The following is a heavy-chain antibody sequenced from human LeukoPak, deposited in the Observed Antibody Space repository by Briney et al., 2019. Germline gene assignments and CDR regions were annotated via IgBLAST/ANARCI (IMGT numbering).Heavy chain of an antibody. CDR3: VGGYGGAFDI. CDR1: GGSISSYY. V-gene: IGHV4-59*01. CDR2: VYYSGST. D-gene: IGHD5-12*01. J-gene: IGHJ3*02. Sequence: SETLSLTCTVSGGSISSYYWSWIRQPPGKRLEWIGYVYYSGSTNYNPSLRSRLTISVDRARNQFSLKLSSLTAADTAVCYCVGGYGGAFDIWGQGTMVTVSS.